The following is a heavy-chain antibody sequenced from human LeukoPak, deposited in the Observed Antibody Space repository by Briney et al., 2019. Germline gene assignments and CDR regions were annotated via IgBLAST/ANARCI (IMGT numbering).Heavy chain of an antibody. V-gene: IGHV3-30*02. D-gene: IGHD1-20*01. Sequence: GGSLRLSCAASGFTFSSYGMHWVRQAPGKGLEWVAFIRYDGSNKYYADSVKGRFTISRDNSKNTLYLQMNSLRAEDTAVYYCAKITGTPIGPPLDFDYWGQGTLVTVSS. CDR3: AKITGTPIGPPLDFDY. J-gene: IGHJ4*02. CDR1: GFTFSSYG. CDR2: IRYDGSNK.